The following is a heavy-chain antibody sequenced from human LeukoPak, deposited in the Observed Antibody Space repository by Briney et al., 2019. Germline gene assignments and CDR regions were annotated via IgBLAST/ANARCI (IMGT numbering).Heavy chain of an antibody. CDR1: GGTFSSYA. D-gene: IGHD3-3*01. Sequence: SVKVSCKASGGTFSSYAISWVRQAPGQGLEWMGGIIPIFGTANYAQKFQGRVTITADESTSAAYMELSSLRSDDTAVYYCARSYYDFWSGYSEFDYWGQGTLVTVSS. CDR3: ARSYYDFWSGYSEFDY. CDR2: IIPIFGTA. J-gene: IGHJ4*02. V-gene: IGHV1-69*13.